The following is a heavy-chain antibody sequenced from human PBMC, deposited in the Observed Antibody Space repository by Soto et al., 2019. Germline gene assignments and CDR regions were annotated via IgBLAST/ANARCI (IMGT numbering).Heavy chain of an antibody. D-gene: IGHD2-15*01. CDR2: ISYDGSNK. CDR1: GFTFSSYA. J-gene: IGHJ1*01. Sequence: QVQLVESGGGVVQPGRSLRLSCAASGFTFSSYAMHWVRQAPGKGLEWVAVISYDGSNKYYADSVKGRFTISRDNSKNTLYLQMNSLRAEDPAVYYCARPRDCSGGSCYAYFQHWGQGTLVTVSS. CDR3: ARPRDCSGGSCYAYFQH. V-gene: IGHV3-30-3*01.